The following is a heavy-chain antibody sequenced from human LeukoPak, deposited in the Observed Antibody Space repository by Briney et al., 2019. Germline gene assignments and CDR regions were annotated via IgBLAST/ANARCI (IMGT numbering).Heavy chain of an antibody. CDR3: ARQASWLPYFDL. D-gene: IGHD5-12*01. J-gene: IGHJ2*01. V-gene: IGHV4-59*08. Sequence: ASETLSLTCTVSGGSVSNYYWSWIRQSPGKGLEWIAYIYYSGGTNYNPSLKSRVTISVDTAENQFSLKLSSVTAADTALYFCARQASWLPYFDLWGRGTLVSVSS. CDR1: GGSVSNYY. CDR2: IYYSGGT.